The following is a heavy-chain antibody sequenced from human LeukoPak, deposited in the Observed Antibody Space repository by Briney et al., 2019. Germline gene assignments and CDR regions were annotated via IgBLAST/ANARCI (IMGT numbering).Heavy chain of an antibody. J-gene: IGHJ4*02. CDR1: GFTFSTYG. D-gene: IGHD6-19*01. Sequence: GGSLRLSCAASGFTFSTYGMHWVRQAPSRGLEWVAFIRYDGSDKYYLDSVKGRFTISRDNSKNTLYLQMDSLRAEDSAVYHCVKDYRSGSYMGHFDYWGQGTLVTVSS. CDR3: VKDYRSGSYMGHFDY. V-gene: IGHV3-30*02. CDR2: IRYDGSDK.